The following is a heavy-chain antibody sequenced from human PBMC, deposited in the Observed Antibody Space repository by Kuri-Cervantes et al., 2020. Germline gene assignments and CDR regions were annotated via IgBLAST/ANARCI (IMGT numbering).Heavy chain of an antibody. CDR2: ISSSSSYI. J-gene: IGHJ6*02. CDR3: ARSSEFSGIAAWIYYYYGMDV. CDR1: GFTFSSYS. V-gene: IGHV3-21*01. Sequence: GESLKISCATSGFTFSSYSMNWVRQAPGKGLEWVSSISSSSSYIYYADSVKGRFTISRDNSKNTLYLQMNSLRAEDTAVYYCARSSEFSGIAAWIYYYYGMDVWGQGTTVTRLL. D-gene: IGHD6-13*01.